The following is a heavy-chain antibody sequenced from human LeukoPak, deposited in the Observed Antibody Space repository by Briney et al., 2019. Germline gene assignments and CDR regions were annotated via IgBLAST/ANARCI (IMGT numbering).Heavy chain of an antibody. CDR1: GGSISSYY. CDR3: ASSALYGSGKGYFDY. D-gene: IGHD3-10*01. Sequence: SEALSLTCTVSGGSISSYYWSWIRQPPGKGLEWIGYIYYSGSTNYNPSLKSRVTISVDTSKNQFSLKLSSVTAADTAVYYCASSALYGSGKGYFDYWGQGTLVTVSS. V-gene: IGHV4-59*01. J-gene: IGHJ4*02. CDR2: IYYSGST.